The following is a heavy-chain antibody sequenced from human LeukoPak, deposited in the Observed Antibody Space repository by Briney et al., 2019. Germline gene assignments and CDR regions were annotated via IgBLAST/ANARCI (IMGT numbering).Heavy chain of an antibody. J-gene: IGHJ4*02. CDR3: ARDRYRLAAAGPFDY. CDR2: IYYSGST. D-gene: IGHD6-13*01. CDR1: GGSISSRTYY. Sequence: PSETLSLTCTVSGGSISSRTYYWGWIRQPPGKGLEWIGSIYYSGSTYYNSSLKSRVTISVDTSKSQFSLKLSSVTAADTAVYYCARDRYRLAAAGPFDYWGQGTLVTVSS. V-gene: IGHV4-39*07.